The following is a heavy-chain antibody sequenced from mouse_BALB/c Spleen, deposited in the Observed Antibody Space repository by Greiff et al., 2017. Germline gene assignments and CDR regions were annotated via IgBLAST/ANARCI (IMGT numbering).Heavy chain of an antibody. J-gene: IGHJ2*01. Sequence: QVQLQQSGAELVRPGTSVKVSCKASGYAFTNYLIEWVKQRPGQGLEWIGVINPGSGGTNYNEKFKGKATLTADKSSSTAYMQLSSLTSDDSAVYFCARSYYGYDGYYFDYWGQGTTLTVSS. CDR3: ARSYYGYDGYYFDY. CDR1: GYAFTNYL. CDR2: INPGSGGT. V-gene: IGHV1-54*03. D-gene: IGHD2-2*01.